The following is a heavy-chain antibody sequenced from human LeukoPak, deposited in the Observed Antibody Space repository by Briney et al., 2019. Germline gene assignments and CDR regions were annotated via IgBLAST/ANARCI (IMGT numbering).Heavy chain of an antibody. CDR2: IYYSGST. CDR3: ARAYVDIVATIDWFDP. J-gene: IGHJ5*02. D-gene: IGHD5-12*01. CDR1: GGSISSYY. Sequence: SETLSLTCTVSGGSISSYYWSWIRQPPGKGLEWIGYIYYSGSTNYNPSLKSRVTISVDTSKNQFSLKLSSVTAADTAAYYCARAYVDIVATIDWFDPWGQGTLVTVSS. V-gene: IGHV4-59*08.